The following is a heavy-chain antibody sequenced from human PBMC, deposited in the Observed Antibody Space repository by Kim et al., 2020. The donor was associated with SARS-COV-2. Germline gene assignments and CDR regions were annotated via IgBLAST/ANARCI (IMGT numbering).Heavy chain of an antibody. Sequence: GGSLRLSCAASGFTFSSYAIHWVRQAPGKGLEWVAVIWNDGSRKYYADSVKGRFIISRDNSKNTLYLQMNDLRAEDMATYYCTREYCSSTSCTFDYCGQGTLVTVSS. CDR2: IWNDGSRK. J-gene: IGHJ4*02. D-gene: IGHD2-2*01. V-gene: IGHV3-33*01. CDR1: GFTFSSYA. CDR3: TREYCSSTSCTFDY.